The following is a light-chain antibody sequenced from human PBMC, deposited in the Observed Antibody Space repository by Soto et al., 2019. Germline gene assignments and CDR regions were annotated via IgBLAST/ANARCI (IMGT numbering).Light chain of an antibody. CDR3: QSYDNRLSASV. CDR1: SSNIGAEYA. CDR2: NND. J-gene: IGLJ2*01. Sequence: QSALTQPPSVSGAPGQRVTISCTGSSSNIGAEYAVNWYQQLPGTAPKVLIYNNDIRPSGVPDRVSGSKSGTSASLAITGLQAEDEAHYYCQSYDNRLSASVFGGGTKLAVL. V-gene: IGLV1-40*01.